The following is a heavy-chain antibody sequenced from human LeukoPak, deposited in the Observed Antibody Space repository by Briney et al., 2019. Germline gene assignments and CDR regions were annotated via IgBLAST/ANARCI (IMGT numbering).Heavy chain of an antibody. J-gene: IGHJ4*02. V-gene: IGHV1-18*01. CDR3: ARSLETYYFDY. CDR2: ISAYNGNT. Sequence: GASVKVSCKSSGDTPHSHAISWVRQAPGQGLEWMGWISAYNGNTNYAQKLQGRVTMTTDTSTSTAYMELRSLRSDDTAVYYCARSLETYYFDYWGQGTLVTVSS. CDR1: GDTPHSHA. D-gene: IGHD5-24*01.